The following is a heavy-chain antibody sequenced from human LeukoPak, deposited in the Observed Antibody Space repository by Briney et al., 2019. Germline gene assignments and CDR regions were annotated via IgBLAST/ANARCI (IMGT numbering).Heavy chain of an antibody. D-gene: IGHD4-17*01. V-gene: IGHV1-46*01. CDR2: INPSGCST. CDR1: GYTFTSYY. CDR3: ARGYGDYDFDY. Sequence: ASVKVSCKASGYTFTSYYMHWVRQAPGQGHEWMGIINPSGCSTSYAQKFQGRVTMTRDTSTSTVYMELSSLRSEDTAVYYCARGYGDYDFDYWGQGTLVTVSS. J-gene: IGHJ4*02.